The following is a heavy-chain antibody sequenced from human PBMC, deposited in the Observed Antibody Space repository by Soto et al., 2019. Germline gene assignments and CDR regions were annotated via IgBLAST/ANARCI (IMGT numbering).Heavy chain of an antibody. J-gene: IGHJ5*02. V-gene: IGHV4-34*01. CDR2: INHSGSI. CDR1: GGSFSGFY. Sequence: PSETLSLTCAVYGGSFSGFYWSWIRQPPGKGLEWIGEINHSGSINYNASLKSRVTISIEKSKNQVSLKLSSVTAADTAVYYCARGGRKRWSDPWGQGTLVTVSS. CDR3: ARGGRKRWSDP.